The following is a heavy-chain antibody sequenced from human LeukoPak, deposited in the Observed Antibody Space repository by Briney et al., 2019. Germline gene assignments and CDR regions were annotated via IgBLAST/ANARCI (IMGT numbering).Heavy chain of an antibody. CDR1: GDSVSSNSAA. J-gene: IGHJ6*02. Sequence: SQTLSLTCAISGDSVSSNSAAWNWIRQSPSRGLEWLGRTYYRSKSYNDYAGSVKSRITHNPDTSTNQFSLQLNSVTPEETAVYYCARDRLYYYYGMDVWGQGTTVTVPS. CDR2: TYYRSKSYN. CDR3: ARDRLYYYYGMDV. V-gene: IGHV6-1*01.